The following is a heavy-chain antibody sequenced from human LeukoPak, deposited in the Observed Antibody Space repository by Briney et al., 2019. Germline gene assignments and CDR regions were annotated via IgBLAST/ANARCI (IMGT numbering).Heavy chain of an antibody. J-gene: IGHJ6*04. D-gene: IGHD3-10*02. CDR3: AELGITMIGGV. CDR1: GFTVSGNY. Sequence: GGSLRLSCAVSGFTVSGNYMSWVRQAPGKGLEWVSYISSSGSTIYYADSVKGRFTISRDNAKNSLYLQMNSLGAEDTAVYYCAELGITMIGGVWGKGTTVTISS. CDR2: ISSSGSTI. V-gene: IGHV3-11*04.